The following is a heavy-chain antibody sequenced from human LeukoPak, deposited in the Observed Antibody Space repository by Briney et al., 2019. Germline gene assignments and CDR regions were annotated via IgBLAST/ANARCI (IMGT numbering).Heavy chain of an antibody. CDR1: GGTFSSYA. CDR2: IIPIFGTA. J-gene: IGHJ6*03. CDR3: ARDGSSSLENYYYYYMDV. V-gene: IGHV1-69*05. D-gene: IGHD6-6*01. Sequence: SVKVSCKASGGTFSSYAISWVRQAPGQGLEWMGGIIPIFGTANYAQKFQGRVRITTDESTSTAYMELGSLRPEDTAVYYCARDGSSSLENYYYYYMDVWGKGTTVTVSS.